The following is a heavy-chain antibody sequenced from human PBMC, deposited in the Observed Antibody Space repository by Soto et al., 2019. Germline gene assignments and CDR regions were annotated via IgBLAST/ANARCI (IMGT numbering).Heavy chain of an antibody. CDR2: ISFDGSNR. CDR1: GFTFSSYA. J-gene: IGHJ4*02. Sequence: GGSLRLSCAASGFTFSSYAMHWVRQAPGKGLEWVAIISFDGSNRFYRDSVKGRFTISRDNSKNTLYLEMSSLRAEDTAVYFCAKDLSYCSGGSCYQHDGSDNWGQGTLVTVSS. V-gene: IGHV3-30*18. CDR3: AKDLSYCSGGSCYQHDGSDN. D-gene: IGHD2-15*01.